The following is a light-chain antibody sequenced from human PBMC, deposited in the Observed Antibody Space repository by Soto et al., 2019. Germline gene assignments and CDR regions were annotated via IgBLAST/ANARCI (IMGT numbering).Light chain of an antibody. V-gene: IGKV1-13*02. Sequence: AIPLTQSPSSLSSSIVARVTSTCRARQGTGSALAWYQEAPGKPPKLLIFDASTLENGVPSRFSGGGSGTDFTLTISSLQPEDFATYYCLLFNTYPQAFGGGTKVEIK. CDR3: LLFNTYPQA. CDR2: DAS. CDR1: QGTGSA. J-gene: IGKJ4*01.